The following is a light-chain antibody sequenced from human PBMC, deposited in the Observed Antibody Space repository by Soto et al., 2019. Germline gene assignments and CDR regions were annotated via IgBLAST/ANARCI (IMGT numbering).Light chain of an antibody. CDR3: QQYGSSPPYT. CDR2: GAS. Sequence: EIVLTQSPGTLSLSPGERATLSCRASQSVSSSYLAWYHQKPGQAPRLLIYGASSRATGIPDRFSGSGSVTDFILTISRLEPEYFAVYYCQQYGSSPPYTFGQGTKLEIK. V-gene: IGKV3-20*01. J-gene: IGKJ2*01. CDR1: QSVSSSY.